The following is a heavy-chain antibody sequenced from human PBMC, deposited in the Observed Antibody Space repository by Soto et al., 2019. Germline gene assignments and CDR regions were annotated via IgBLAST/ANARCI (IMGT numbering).Heavy chain of an antibody. CDR1: GGSISSYY. V-gene: IGHV4-59*01. D-gene: IGHD3-3*01. CDR3: ARVRKDPDFWSGYYSGLGWFDP. Sequence: SETLSLTCTVSGGSISSYYWSWIRQPPGKGLEWIGYIYYSGSTNYNPSLKSRVTISVDTSKNQFSLKLSSVTAADTAVYYCARVRKDPDFWSGYYSGLGWFDPWGQGTLVTVSS. J-gene: IGHJ5*02. CDR2: IYYSGST.